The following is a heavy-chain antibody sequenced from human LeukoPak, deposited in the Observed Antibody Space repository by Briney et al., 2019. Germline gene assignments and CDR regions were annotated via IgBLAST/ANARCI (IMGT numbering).Heavy chain of an antibody. CDR1: GYTFTSYG. D-gene: IGHD3-22*01. J-gene: IGHJ5*02. CDR2: ISAYNGNT. V-gene: IGHV1-18*01. Sequence: ASVKVSCKASGYTFTSYGISWVRQAPGQGLEWMGWISAYNGNTNYAQKLQGRVTMTTDTSTSTAYMELRSLRSDDTAVYYCARVPAMIVVVIDWFDPWGQGTLVTVSS. CDR3: ARVPAMIVVVIDWFDP.